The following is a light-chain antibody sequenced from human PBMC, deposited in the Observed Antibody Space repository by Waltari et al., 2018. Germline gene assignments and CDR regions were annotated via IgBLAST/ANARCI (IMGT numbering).Light chain of an antibody. CDR1: NTDIGDYNR. CDR2: EVT. V-gene: IGLV2-11*01. CDR3: SSYGGIANFL. J-gene: IGLJ7*01. Sequence: QAALTQSPSMSGSPGQSVTISCTGTNTDIGDYNRVSWYQHHPGKAPKLIISEVTQRPSGVSDRFSGSKSGNTASLTISGLQPEDEADYYCSSYGGIANFLFGGGTRLTVL.